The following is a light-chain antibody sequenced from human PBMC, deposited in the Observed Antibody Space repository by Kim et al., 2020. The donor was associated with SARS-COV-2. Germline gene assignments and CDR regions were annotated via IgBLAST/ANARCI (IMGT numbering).Light chain of an antibody. Sequence: VSPGQTASSTCSGHKWGEKYTSWFRQKPGRAPVLVMYQDRRRPSGIPERFAGSNSGNTATLTISGTQALDEADYYCQVWDSSAYVFGTGTKVTVL. V-gene: IGLV3-1*01. J-gene: IGLJ1*01. CDR2: QDR. CDR1: KWGEKY. CDR3: QVWDSSAYV.